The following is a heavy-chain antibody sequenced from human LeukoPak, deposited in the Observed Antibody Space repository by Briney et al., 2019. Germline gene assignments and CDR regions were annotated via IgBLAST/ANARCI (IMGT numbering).Heavy chain of an antibody. V-gene: IGHV3-33*08. Sequence: PGGSLRLSCAASGFTFKTYSMNWVRQAPGKGLEWVAVIWYDGSNKYYADSVKGRFTISRDNSKNTRDLQMNSLRAEDTAVYYCARDRSYDFWSGYSTPDYWGQGTLVTVSS. J-gene: IGHJ4*02. D-gene: IGHD3-3*01. CDR2: IWYDGSNK. CDR1: GFTFKTYS. CDR3: ARDRSYDFWSGYSTPDY.